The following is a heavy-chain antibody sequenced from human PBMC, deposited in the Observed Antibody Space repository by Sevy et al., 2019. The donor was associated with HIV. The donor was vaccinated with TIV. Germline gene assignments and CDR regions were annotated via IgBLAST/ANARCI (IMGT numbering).Heavy chain of an antibody. CDR3: AKDQAGTTYYYYYYGMDV. CDR2: ISYDGSNK. J-gene: IGHJ6*02. CDR1: GFTFSSYG. V-gene: IGHV3-30*18. Sequence: GGSLRLSCAASGFTFSSYGMHWVRQAPGKGLEWVAVISYDGSNKYYADSVKGRFTISRDNSKNTLYLQMNSLRAEDTAVYYCAKDQAGTTYYYYYYGMDVWVQGTTVTVSS. D-gene: IGHD1-7*01.